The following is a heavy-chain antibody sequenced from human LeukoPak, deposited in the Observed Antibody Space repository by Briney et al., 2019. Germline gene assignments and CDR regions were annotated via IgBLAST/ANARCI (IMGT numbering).Heavy chain of an antibody. J-gene: IGHJ4*02. CDR3: SKWGDYDVLTGYYDSDF. D-gene: IGHD3-9*01. Sequence: PGGSLTLSCAASGCTFSNYARSWVRQAPGKGLEWVSAIVGSGGSTYYADSVKGRFTISRDNSKNTLFLQMNSLRVEDTALYYCSKWGDYDVLTGYYDSDFWGQGTLVTVSS. CDR2: IVGSGGST. V-gene: IGHV3-23*01. CDR1: GCTFSNYA.